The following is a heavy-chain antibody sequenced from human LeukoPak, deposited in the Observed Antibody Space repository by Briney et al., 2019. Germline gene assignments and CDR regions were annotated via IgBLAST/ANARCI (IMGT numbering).Heavy chain of an antibody. CDR3: ARDDCSSTSCYIDY. D-gene: IGHD2-2*02. V-gene: IGHV4-34*01. J-gene: IGHJ4*02. CDR1: GGSFSGYY. Sequence: PSETLSLTCAVYGGSFSGYYWSWIRQPPGKGLEWIGEINHSGSTNYNPSLKSRVTISVDTSKNQFSLKLSSVTAADTAVYYCARDDCSSTSCYIDYWGQGTLVTVSS. CDR2: INHSGST.